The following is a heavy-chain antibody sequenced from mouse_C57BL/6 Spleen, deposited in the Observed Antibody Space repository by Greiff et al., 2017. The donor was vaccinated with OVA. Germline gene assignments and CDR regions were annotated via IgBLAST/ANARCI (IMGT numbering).Heavy chain of an antibody. CDR2: ISSGSSTI. V-gene: IGHV5-17*01. CDR1: GFTFSDYG. D-gene: IGHD3-2*02. J-gene: IGHJ4*01. CDR3: ARPLQLRLLAMDY. Sequence: EVMLVESGGGLVKPGGSLKLSCAASGFTFSDYGMHWVRQAPEKGLEWVAYISSGSSTIYYANTVKGRFTISRDNAKNTLFLQMTSLRSEDTAMYYCARPLQLRLLAMDYWGQGTSVTVSS.